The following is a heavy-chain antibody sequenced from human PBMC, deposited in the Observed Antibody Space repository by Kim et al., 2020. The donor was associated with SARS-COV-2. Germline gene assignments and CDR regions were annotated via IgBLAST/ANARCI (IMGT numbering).Heavy chain of an antibody. CDR3: ARKGYGYWVFDP. V-gene: IGHV7-4-1*02. J-gene: IGHJ5*02. CDR2: NP. Sequence: NPTYALGFTGRFVFSFDTSVTTAYLQISSLKAEDTAVYYCARKGYGYWVFDPWGQGTVVTVST. D-gene: IGHD5-18*01.